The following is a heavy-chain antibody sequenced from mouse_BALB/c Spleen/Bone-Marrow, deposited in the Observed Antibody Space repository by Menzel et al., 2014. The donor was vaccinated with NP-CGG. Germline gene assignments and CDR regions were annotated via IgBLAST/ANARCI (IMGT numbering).Heavy chain of an antibody. V-gene: IGHV1-53*01. CDR3: SRHNYSTPYYAMDV. D-gene: IGHD1-3*01. Sequence: QVHLQQSGAELVQPGASLKLSCKASGYTFTNYYIYWVKQRPGQGLEWIGVINPNNDGTKSNEKFKNKATLTRDKSTSTVYIQLSSLTSEDCAVYYCSRHNYSTPYYAMDVWGQGTSVTVSS. J-gene: IGHJ4*01. CDR1: GYTFTNYY. CDR2: INPNNDGT.